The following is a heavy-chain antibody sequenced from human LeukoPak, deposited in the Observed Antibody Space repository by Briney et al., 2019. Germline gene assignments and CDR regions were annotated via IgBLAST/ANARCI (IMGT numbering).Heavy chain of an antibody. Sequence: GESLKISCKGSGYSFTSYWIGWVRQMPGKGLEWMGIIYPGDSDTRYSPSFQGQVTISADKSIGTAYLQWSSLRASDTAMFYCARLPSMVRGVNFDFWGQGTLVIVSS. J-gene: IGHJ4*02. V-gene: IGHV5-51*01. CDR3: ARLPSMVRGVNFDF. D-gene: IGHD3-10*01. CDR2: IYPGDSDT. CDR1: GYSFTSYW.